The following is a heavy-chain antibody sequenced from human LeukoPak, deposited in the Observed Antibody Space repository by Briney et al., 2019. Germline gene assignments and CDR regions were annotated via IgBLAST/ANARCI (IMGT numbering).Heavy chain of an antibody. Sequence: NPGGSLRLSCAASGFTFNDYYMSWVRQAPGRGLEWVSYISSSGSTIYYADSVKGRFTISRDNAKNSLYLQMNSLRAEDTAVYYCARDHSYYGSGSPWGARGQGTLVTVSS. V-gene: IGHV3-11*04. CDR1: GFTFNDYY. CDR3: ARDHSYYGSGSPWGA. J-gene: IGHJ4*02. D-gene: IGHD3-10*01. CDR2: ISSSGSTI.